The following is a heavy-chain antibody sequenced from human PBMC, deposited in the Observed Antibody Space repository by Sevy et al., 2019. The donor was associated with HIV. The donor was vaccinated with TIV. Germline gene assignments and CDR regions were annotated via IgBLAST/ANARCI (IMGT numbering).Heavy chain of an antibody. D-gene: IGHD5-12*01. Sequence: SETLSLSCAVYGGSFSGYYWSWIRQPPGKRLEWIGEINHSGNTNYNPSLKSRVAISVDTSKNQFSLKLSSVTAADTAVYYCARAWSGWGDIVATIGLGDAFDVWGQGTMVTVSS. V-gene: IGHV4-34*01. CDR1: GGSFSGYY. CDR2: INHSGNT. J-gene: IGHJ3*01. CDR3: ARAWSGWGDIVATIGLGDAFDV.